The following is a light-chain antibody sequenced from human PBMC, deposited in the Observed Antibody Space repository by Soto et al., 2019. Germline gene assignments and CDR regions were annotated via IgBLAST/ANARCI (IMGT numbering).Light chain of an antibody. J-gene: IGLJ1*01. V-gene: IGLV1-51*01. CDR2: DNN. CDR3: GAWDRSLSAYV. CDR1: SSNIGNDY. Sequence: QSVLTQPPSVSAAPGQTVTISCSGSSSNIGNDYVSWYQQFPGTAXXXXXYDNNKXPSXIXXXXXXSXXXXXXXXXXXXLXTGDEADYYCGAWDRSLSAYVFGTATKLTVL.